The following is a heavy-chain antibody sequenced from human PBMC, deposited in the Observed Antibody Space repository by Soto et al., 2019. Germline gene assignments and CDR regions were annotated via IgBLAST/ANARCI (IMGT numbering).Heavy chain of an antibody. V-gene: IGHV6-1*01. D-gene: IGHD3-9*01. Sequence: PSQTLSLTCAISGDSVSSNSAAWNWIRQSPSRGLEWLGRTYYRFKWYNDHAVSVKSRITINPDTSKNQFSLQLNSVTPEDTAVYYCARGGYDILTGYSGYYYYGMDVWGQGTTVTVSS. CDR3: ARGGYDILTGYSGYYYYGMDV. CDR1: GDSVSSNSAA. CDR2: TYYRFKWYN. J-gene: IGHJ6*02.